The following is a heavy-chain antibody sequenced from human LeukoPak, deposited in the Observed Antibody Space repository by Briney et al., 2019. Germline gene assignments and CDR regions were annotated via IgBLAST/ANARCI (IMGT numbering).Heavy chain of an antibody. J-gene: IGHJ4*02. CDR2: INPNSGGT. V-gene: IGHV1-2*02. Sequence: ASVKVSCKASGYTFTGYYMHWVRQAPGQGLEWMGWINPNSGGTNYAQKFQGRVTMTRDTSISTAYMELSRLRSDDTAVYYCARVASLDCGGDCYHFDYWGQGTLVTVSS. D-gene: IGHD2-21*02. CDR1: GYTFTGYY. CDR3: ARVASLDCGGDCYHFDY.